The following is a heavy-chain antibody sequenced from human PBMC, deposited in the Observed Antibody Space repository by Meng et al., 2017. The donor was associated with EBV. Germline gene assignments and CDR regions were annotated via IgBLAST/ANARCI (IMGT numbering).Heavy chain of an antibody. CDR1: GYTFTRYD. V-gene: IGHV1-8*01. CDR3: ARDVYGSGTYRSDP. J-gene: IGHJ5*02. Sequence: QVQLVQSGAEVKKPGASVKVSFKASGYTFTRYDINWVRQAPGQGLEWMGWMNPDSGDTGYAQKFQGRVTMTRDTSINTAYMDLSNLKSEDTALYYCARDVYGSGTYRSDPWGQGTLVTVSS. D-gene: IGHD3-10*01. CDR2: MNPDSGDT.